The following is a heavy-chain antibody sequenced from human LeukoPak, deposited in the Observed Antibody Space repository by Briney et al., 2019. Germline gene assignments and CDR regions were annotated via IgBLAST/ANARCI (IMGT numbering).Heavy chain of an antibody. J-gene: IGHJ5*02. CDR3: ARVLYYYDSSGFGP. CDR2: IYYSGST. V-gene: IGHV4-39*07. D-gene: IGHD3-22*01. Sequence: SKTLSLTCTVSGGSISSSSYYWGWIRQPPGKGLEWIGSIYYSGSTYYNPSLKGRVTISVDTSKNQFSLKLSSVTAADTAVYYCARVLYYYDSSGFGPWGQGTLVTVSS. CDR1: GGSISSSSYY.